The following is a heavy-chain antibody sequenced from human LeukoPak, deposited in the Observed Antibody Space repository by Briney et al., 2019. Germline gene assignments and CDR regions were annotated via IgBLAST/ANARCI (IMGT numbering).Heavy chain of an antibody. V-gene: IGHV4-4*07. Sequence: SETLSLTCTVSGASISTYYWSWIRQPAGKGLEWIGRMYNTGSTNYNPSLKSRVTMSVDTSKNQLSLRLSSVTPADTAVYYCARDNGGDYWYSDIWGRGTLVTVYS. CDR3: ARDNGGDYWYSDI. D-gene: IGHD2-21*01. CDR1: GASISTYY. CDR2: MYNTGST. J-gene: IGHJ2*01.